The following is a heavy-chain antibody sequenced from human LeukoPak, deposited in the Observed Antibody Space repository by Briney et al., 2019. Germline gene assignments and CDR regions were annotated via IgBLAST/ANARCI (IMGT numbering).Heavy chain of an antibody. J-gene: IGHJ4*02. V-gene: IGHV1-2*06. D-gene: IGHD2-21*01. CDR2: INPNSGGT. CDR1: GYTFSSYD. Sequence: ASVKVSCKASGYTFSSYDINWVRQATGQGLEWMGRINPNSGGTNYAQKFQGRVTMTRDTSISTAYMELSRLRSDDTAVYYCARDSSMGYWGQGTLVTVSS. CDR3: ARDSSMGY.